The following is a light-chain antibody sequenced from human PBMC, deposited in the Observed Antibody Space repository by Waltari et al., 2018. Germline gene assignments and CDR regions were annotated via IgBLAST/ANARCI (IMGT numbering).Light chain of an antibody. CDR1: QSVSVW. J-gene: IGKJ4*01. V-gene: IGKV1-5*03. CDR3: QQYNSYPVT. Sequence: DIQMTQSPSTLYASIGDRVILTCRASQSVSVWLAWFQQKPGRAPNCLIYKASTLQEGVPSRFSSSGSETEFNLTISGLQPDDCATYYCQQYNSYPVTFGGGTRVQVK. CDR2: KAS.